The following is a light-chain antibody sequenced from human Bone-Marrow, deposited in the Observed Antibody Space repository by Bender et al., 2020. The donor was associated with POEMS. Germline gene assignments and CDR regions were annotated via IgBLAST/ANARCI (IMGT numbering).Light chain of an antibody. CDR3: AVWDDSLHGWV. J-gene: IGLJ3*02. Sequence: QSVLTQPPSASGTPGQRVTISCSGGSSNIGAHAVNWYQHLPGTAPKLLIYSSHRRPSEVPDRFSGSRSGTSASLAIGGLQSEDEADYYCAVWDDSLHGWVFGGGTKLTVL. CDR1: SSNIGAHA. CDR2: SSH. V-gene: IGLV1-44*01.